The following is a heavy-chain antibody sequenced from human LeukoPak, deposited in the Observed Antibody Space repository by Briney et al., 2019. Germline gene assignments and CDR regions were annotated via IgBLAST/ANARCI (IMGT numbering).Heavy chain of an antibody. CDR2: IYYSGST. J-gene: IGHJ6*02. V-gene: IGHV4-30-4*01. Sequence: SQTLSLTCTVSAPSITSGDYYWTWLREPPGKGLAWIGYIYYSGSTYYNPSLKRRVTISVYTSKNQFSLKLSSVTAADTAVYYCARVPRYYDGMDVWGQGTTVTVSS. CDR1: APSITSGDYY. CDR3: ARVPRYYDGMDV.